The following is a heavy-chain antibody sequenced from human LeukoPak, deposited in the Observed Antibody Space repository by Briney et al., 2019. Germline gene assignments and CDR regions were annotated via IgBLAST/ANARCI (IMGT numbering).Heavy chain of an antibody. CDR1: GGSFSGYY. CDR2: INHSGST. V-gene: IGHV4-34*01. J-gene: IGHJ3*02. D-gene: IGHD3-16*01. CDR3: ARLYVDAFDI. Sequence: SETLSLTCAVYGGSFSGYYWSWIRQPPGKGLEWIGEINHSGSTNYNPSLKSRVTISVDTSKNQFSLKLSSVTAADTAVYYCARLYVDAFDIWGQGTMVTVSS.